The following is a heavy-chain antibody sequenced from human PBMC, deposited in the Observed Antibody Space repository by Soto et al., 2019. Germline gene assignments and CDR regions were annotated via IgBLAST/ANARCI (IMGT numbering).Heavy chain of an antibody. V-gene: IGHV4-31*03. CDR2: IYYSGST. J-gene: IGHJ5*02. CDR1: GGSISSGGYY. CDR3: ARDSPITMVGPVQNWFDP. Sequence: QVQLQESGPGLVKPSETLSLTCTVSGGSISSGGYYWSWIRQHPGKGLEWIGYIYYSGSTYYNPSLKSRVTISVDTSKNQFSLKLSSVTAAATAIYYCARDSPITMVGPVQNWFDPWGQGTLVTVSS. D-gene: IGHD3-10*01.